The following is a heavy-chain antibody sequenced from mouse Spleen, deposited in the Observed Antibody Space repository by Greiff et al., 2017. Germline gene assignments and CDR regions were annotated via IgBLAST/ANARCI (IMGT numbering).Heavy chain of an antibody. J-gene: IGHJ4*01. CDR3: TGGNYKDYAMDY. D-gene: IGHD2-1*01. Sequence: VQLQQSGTVLARPGASVKMSCKTSGYTFTSYWMHWVKQRPGQGLEWIGAIYPGNSDTSYNQKFKGKAKLTAVTSASTAYMELSSLTNEDSAVYYCTGGNYKDYAMDYWGQGTSVTVSS. CDR1: GYTFTSYW. V-gene: IGHV1-5*01. CDR2: IYPGNSDT.